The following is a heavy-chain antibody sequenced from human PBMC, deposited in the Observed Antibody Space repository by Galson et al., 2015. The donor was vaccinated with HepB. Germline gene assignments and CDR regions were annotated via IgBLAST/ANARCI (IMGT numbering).Heavy chain of an antibody. D-gene: IGHD5-18*01. Sequence: SVKVSCKASGYTFTSYAMHWVRQAPGQRLEWMGWINAGNGNTKYSQKFQGRVTITRDTSASTAYMKLSSLRSEDTAVYYCARNSGYSYGYGPDYWGQGTLVTVSS. CDR1: GYTFTSYA. V-gene: IGHV1-3*01. J-gene: IGHJ4*02. CDR3: ARNSGYSYGYGPDY. CDR2: INAGNGNT.